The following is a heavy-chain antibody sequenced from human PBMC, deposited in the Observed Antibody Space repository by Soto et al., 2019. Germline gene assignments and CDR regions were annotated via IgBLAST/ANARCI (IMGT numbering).Heavy chain of an antibody. CDR3: ARRYAYCGGDCIDAFDI. J-gene: IGHJ3*02. CDR1: GYSFTSYW. CDR2: IYPGDSDT. D-gene: IGHD2-21*02. Sequence: GESLKISCKGSGYSFTSYWIGWVRQMPGKGLEWMGIIYPGDSDTRYSPSFQGQVTISADKSISTTYLQWSSLKASDTAMYYCARRYAYCGGDCIDAFDIWGQGTMVTVSS. V-gene: IGHV5-51*01.